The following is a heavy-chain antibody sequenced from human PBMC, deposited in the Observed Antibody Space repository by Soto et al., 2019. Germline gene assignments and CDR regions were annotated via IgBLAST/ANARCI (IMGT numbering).Heavy chain of an antibody. CDR1: GGTFSSYA. J-gene: IGHJ6*02. D-gene: IGHD3-10*01. CDR2: IIPIFGTA. V-gene: IGHV1-69*06. CDR3: ARDPYYYGSGRTDYGMDV. Sequence: ASVKVSCKASGGTFSSYAISWVRQAPGQGLEWMGGIIPIFGTANYAQKFQGRVTITADKSTSTAYMELSSLRSEDTAVYYCARDPYYYGSGRTDYGMDVWGQGTTVTV.